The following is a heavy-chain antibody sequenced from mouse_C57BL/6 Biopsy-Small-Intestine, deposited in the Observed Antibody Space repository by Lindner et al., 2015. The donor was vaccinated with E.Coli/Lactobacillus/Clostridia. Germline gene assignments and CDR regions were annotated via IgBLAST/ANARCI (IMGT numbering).Heavy chain of an antibody. V-gene: IGHV1-81*01. J-gene: IGHJ4*01. CDR3: ARGLIYRTNIFYHDS. CDR1: GGTFSSFG. D-gene: IGHD2-1*01. Sequence: SVKVSCKTSGGTFSSFGISWVRQAPGQGLEWMGGVIPIFDTTHYAQKFQGRVTITADKSTGTAYMEVTSLTSEDTAVYYCARGLIYRTNIFYHDSWGQGTLVTVSS. CDR2: VIPIFDTT.